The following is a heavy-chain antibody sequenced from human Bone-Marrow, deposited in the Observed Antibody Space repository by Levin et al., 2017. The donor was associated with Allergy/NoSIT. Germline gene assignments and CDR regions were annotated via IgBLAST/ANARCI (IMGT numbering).Heavy chain of an antibody. CDR3: ARGYYDSSGYYYTGYYYGMDV. CDR2: ISSNGGST. Sequence: AGGSLRLSCAASGFTFSSYAMHWVRQAPGKGLEYVSAISSNGGSTYYANSVKGRFTISRDNSKNTLYLQMGSLRAEDMAVYYCARGYYDSSGYYYTGYYYGMDVWGQGTTVTVSS. CDR1: GFTFSSYA. J-gene: IGHJ6*02. V-gene: IGHV3-64*01. D-gene: IGHD3-22*01.